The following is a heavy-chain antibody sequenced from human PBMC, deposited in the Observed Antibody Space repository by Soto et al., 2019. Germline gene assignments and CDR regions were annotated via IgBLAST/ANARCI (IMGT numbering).Heavy chain of an antibody. CDR2: LITIFGTA. D-gene: IGHD3-10*01. CDR1: GGTFSSYA. CDR3: ARVSGGSPGSAFDI. J-gene: IGHJ3*02. V-gene: IGHV1-69*01. Sequence: QVQLVQSGAEVKKPGSSVKVSCKASGGTFSSYAISWVRQAPGQGLEWMGGLITIFGTANYAQKFQGRVTITADESTSTADMELSSLRSEDTAVYYCARVSGGSPGSAFDIWGQGTMVTVSS.